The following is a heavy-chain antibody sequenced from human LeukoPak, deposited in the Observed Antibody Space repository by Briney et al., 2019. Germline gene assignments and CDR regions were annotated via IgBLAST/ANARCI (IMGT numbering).Heavy chain of an antibody. CDR1: GDSISRSTYY. V-gene: IGHV4-39*07. CDR2: IYYSGST. D-gene: IGHD1-14*01. Sequence: SETLSLTCTVSGDSISRSTYYWAWIRQPPGKGLEWIGSIYYSGSTYYNPSLKSRVTISVDRSKNQFSLRLSSVTAADTAVYYCARSGSRDHLKDWGQGTLVTVSS. J-gene: IGHJ4*02. CDR3: ARSGSRDHLKD.